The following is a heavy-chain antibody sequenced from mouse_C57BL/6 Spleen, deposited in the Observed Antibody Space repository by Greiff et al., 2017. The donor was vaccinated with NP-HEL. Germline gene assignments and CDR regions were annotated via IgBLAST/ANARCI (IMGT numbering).Heavy chain of an antibody. CDR1: GYAFSSSW. J-gene: IGHJ4*01. CDR3: ARYRGYLYAMDY. Sequence: VQLQESGPELVKPGASVKISCKASGYAFSSSWMNWVKQRPGKGLEWIGRIYPGDGDTNYNGKFKGKATLTADKSSSTAYMQLSSLTSEDSAVYFCARYRGYLYAMDYWGQGTSVTVSS. CDR2: IYPGDGDT. V-gene: IGHV1-82*01. D-gene: IGHD2-2*01.